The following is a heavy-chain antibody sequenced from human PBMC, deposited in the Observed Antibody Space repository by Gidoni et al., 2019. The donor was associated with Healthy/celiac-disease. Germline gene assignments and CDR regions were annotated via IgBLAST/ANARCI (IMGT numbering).Heavy chain of an antibody. V-gene: IGHV3-11*06. D-gene: IGHD2-21*01. J-gene: IGHJ4*02. CDR3: ARVDCYNFESPPDY. Sequence: QVQLVESGGGLFKPGGSLRISCAASGFTLRYYYMSWIRQAPGTGLVCVPTISRSSCHTNYADLLKGRFTISRDNAKNSLYLQTNSLRAEDTAVYYCARVDCYNFESPPDYWGQGTLVTVSS. CDR2: ISRSSCHT. CDR1: GFTLRYYY.